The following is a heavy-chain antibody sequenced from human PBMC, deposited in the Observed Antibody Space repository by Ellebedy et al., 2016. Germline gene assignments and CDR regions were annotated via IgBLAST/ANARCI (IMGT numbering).Heavy chain of an antibody. V-gene: IGHV3-7*01. D-gene: IGHD6-19*01. J-gene: IGHJ4*02. Sequence: GGSLRLXXAASGFTSRDYWMTWLRQVPGKGLEWVANINQDVSARNYLDSVKGRFTISRDNSKNTLYLQMNSLRAEDTAVYYCAVHSSGWYFLDYWGQGTLVTVSS. CDR1: GFTSRDYW. CDR2: INQDVSAR. CDR3: AVHSSGWYFLDY.